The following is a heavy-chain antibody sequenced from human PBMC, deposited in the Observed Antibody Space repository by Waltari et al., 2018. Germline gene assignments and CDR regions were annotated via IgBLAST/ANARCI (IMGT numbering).Heavy chain of an antibody. V-gene: IGHV1-69-2*01. CDR2: VDPEDGER. CDR1: GYTFSDYY. J-gene: IGHJ3*02. Sequence: EVQLVPSGAEVKKPGATVKISCKVSGYTFSDYYMHWVQQAPGKGLEWMGLVDPEDGERIYAEKFQGRVTITADTSTDTAYMELSSLRSEDTAVYYCATGGLGAAVAEDAFNIWGQGTMVIVSS. D-gene: IGHD6-13*01. CDR3: ATGGLGAAVAEDAFNI.